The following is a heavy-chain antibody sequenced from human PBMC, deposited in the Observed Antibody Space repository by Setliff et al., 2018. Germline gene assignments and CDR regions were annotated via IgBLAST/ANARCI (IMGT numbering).Heavy chain of an antibody. CDR3: AREQRLYDFWSGSYYMDV. D-gene: IGHD3-3*01. CDR2: ISNGGGAV. Sequence: GGSLRLSCVASGFTFSNYEFNWVRQAPGKGLEWISYISNGGGAVKYADSVKGRFTISRDNAKSSLYLQMNSLRAEDTAVYYCAREQRLYDFWSGSYYMDVWGKGTTVTVSS. J-gene: IGHJ6*03. V-gene: IGHV3-48*03. CDR1: GFTFSNYE.